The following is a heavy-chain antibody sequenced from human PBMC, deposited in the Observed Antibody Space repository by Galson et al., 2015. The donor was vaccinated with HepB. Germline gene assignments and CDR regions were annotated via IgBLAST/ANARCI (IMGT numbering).Heavy chain of an antibody. D-gene: IGHD2-2*01. J-gene: IGHJ4*02. V-gene: IGHV1-18*01. CDR2: ISAYNGNT. CDR1: GYTFTSFG. CDR3: ARADCTNTCCFAY. Sequence: SVKVSCKASGYTFTSFGINWVRQAPGQGLEWIGWISAYNGNTDYAQNLQGRVTMTTDTSTSTAYMELGSLRSDDTAVYYCARADCTNTCCFAYWGQGTLVTVSS.